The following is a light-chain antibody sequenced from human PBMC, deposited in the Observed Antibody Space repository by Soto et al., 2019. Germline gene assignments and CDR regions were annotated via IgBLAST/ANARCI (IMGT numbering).Light chain of an antibody. J-gene: IGLJ2*01. CDR2: NVD. CDR1: SSDVGGHNY. Sequence: QSALTQVASVSASPGQSITISCTGTSSDVGGHNYVSWYQQHPGKAPKLMIYNVDYRPSGVSKRFSGSKSGNTASLTISGLQADDEAYYYCSSYADSSTVVFGGGTKLTVL. V-gene: IGLV2-14*03. CDR3: SSYADSSTVV.